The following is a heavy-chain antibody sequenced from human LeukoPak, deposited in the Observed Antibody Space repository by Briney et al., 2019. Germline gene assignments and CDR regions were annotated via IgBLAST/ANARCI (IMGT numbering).Heavy chain of an antibody. J-gene: IGHJ5*02. V-gene: IGHV1-18*01. CDR1: GYTFTSYG. D-gene: IGHD2-2*01. CDR3: ARPNCSSTSCYGGFDP. CDR2: ISAYNGNT. Sequence: ASVKVSCKASGYTFTSYGISWVRQAPGQGLEWMGWISAYNGNTNYAQKLQGRVTMTTDTSTSTAYMELRSLRSDDTAVYYCARPNCSSTSCYGGFDPWGQGTLVTVSS.